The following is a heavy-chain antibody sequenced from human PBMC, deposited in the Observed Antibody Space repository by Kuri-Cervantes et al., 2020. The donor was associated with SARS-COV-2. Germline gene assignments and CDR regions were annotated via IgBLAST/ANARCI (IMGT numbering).Heavy chain of an antibody. CDR3: ARGVGAAVAGTLITIYYYYGMDV. CDR1: GGSISSAGFY. Sequence: SCTVSGGSISSAGFYWSWIRQHPGKGLEWIGYIYYTGSTYYNPSLKSRVTISVDTSKNQFSLKLSSVTAADTAVYYCARGVGAAVAGTLITIYYYYGMDVWGQGATVTVSS. V-gene: IGHV4-31*02. CDR2: IYYTGST. J-gene: IGHJ6*02. D-gene: IGHD6-19*01.